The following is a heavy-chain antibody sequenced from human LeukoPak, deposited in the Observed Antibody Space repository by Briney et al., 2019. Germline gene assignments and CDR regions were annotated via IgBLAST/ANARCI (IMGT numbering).Heavy chain of an antibody. V-gene: IGHV4-34*01. CDR1: GGSFSGYY. CDR2: INHSGST. Sequence: SETLSLTCAVYGGSFSGYYWSWIRQPPGKGLEWIGEINHSGSTNYNPSLKSRVTISVDTSKNQFSLKLSSVTAADTAVYYCARGLRCTNGVCYPPGNDYWGQGTLVTVSS. CDR3: ARGLRCTNGVCYPPGNDY. J-gene: IGHJ4*02. D-gene: IGHD2-8*01.